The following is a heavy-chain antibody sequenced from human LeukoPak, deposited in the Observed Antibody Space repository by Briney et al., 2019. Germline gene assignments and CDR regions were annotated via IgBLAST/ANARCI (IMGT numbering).Heavy chain of an antibody. J-gene: IGHJ4*02. CDR1: GFTFSNYV. D-gene: IGHD3-3*01. CDR2: ISSSSSYI. CDR3: ARSTIFGVVLDY. V-gene: IGHV3-21*01. Sequence: PGGSLRLSCAASGFTFSNYVMNWVRQAPGKGLEWVSSISSSSSYIYYADSVKGRFTISRDNAKNSLYLQMNSLRAEDTVAYYCARSTIFGVVLDYWGQGTLVTVSS.